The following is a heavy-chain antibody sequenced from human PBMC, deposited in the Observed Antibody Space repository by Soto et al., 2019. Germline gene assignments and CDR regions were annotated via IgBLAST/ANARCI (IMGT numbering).Heavy chain of an antibody. D-gene: IGHD3-22*01. V-gene: IGHV4-59*08. Sequence: PSETLSLTCTVSGGSISSYHWSWIRQPPGKGLEWIGYIYYSGSTNYNPSLKSRVNISVDTSKNQFSLKLSFVPAANTAVFYCARLTYYYDSSGYPFHYGGRGTLVTVSS. CDR2: IYYSGST. J-gene: IGHJ4*02. CDR3: ARLTYYYDSSGYPFHY. CDR1: GGSISSYH.